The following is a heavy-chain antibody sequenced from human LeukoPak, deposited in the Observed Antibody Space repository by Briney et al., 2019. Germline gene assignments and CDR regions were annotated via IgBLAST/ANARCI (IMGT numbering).Heavy chain of an antibody. CDR2: INHSGST. J-gene: IGHJ4*02. Sequence: PSETLSLTCAVYGGSFSGYYWSWIRQPPGKGLEWIGEINHSGSTNYNPSLKSRVTISVDTSKNQFSLKLRSVTAADTAVYYCARGTVPGTHWGQGALVTVSS. CDR3: ARGTVPGTH. CDR1: GGSFSGYY. D-gene: IGHD6-19*01. V-gene: IGHV4-34*01.